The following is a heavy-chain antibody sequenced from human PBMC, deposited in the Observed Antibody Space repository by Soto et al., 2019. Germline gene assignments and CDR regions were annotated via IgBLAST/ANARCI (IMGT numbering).Heavy chain of an antibody. D-gene: IGHD3-9*01. CDR1: GFSFSSYP. Sequence: GGSLRLSCTASGFSFSSYPMIWVRQAPGRGLDCVASIDSSGDRKYYGDSVKGRFTISRDNSKNTLSLQLNSLRAEDTALYYCGKIFCSETVCPSYWYGVDVWGRGATVTVSS. CDR2: IDSSGDRK. CDR3: GKIFCSETVCPSYWYGVDV. J-gene: IGHJ6*02. V-gene: IGHV3-23*05.